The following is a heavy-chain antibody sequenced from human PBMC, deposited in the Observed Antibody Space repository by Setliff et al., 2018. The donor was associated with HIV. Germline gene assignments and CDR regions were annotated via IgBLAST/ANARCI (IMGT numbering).Heavy chain of an antibody. Sequence: ASVKVSCKASGYTFTSYSMHWVRQAPGQRLEWMGWLRTGTGDTSYSVKFQGRLTITRDTSANTAYMELSNLRSEDTAVYYCVRRATAAEVFDYWGLGTLVTVSS. V-gene: IGHV1-3*04. D-gene: IGHD6-13*01. CDR2: LRTGTGDT. J-gene: IGHJ4*02. CDR1: GYTFTSYS. CDR3: VRRATAAEVFDY.